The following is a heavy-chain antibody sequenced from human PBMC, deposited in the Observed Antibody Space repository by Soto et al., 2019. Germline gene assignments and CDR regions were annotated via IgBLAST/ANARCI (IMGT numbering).Heavy chain of an antibody. CDR2: INPSGGST. CDR1: GYTFTSYY. J-gene: IGHJ4*02. V-gene: IGHV1-46*01. CDR3: ARDADSSGYPDYYFDY. D-gene: IGHD3-22*01. Sequence: QVQLVQSGAEVKKPGASVKVSCKASGYTFTSYYMHWVRQAPGQGLEWMGIINPSGGSTSYAQKFQGRVTMTXXTXTXXVYMELSSLRSEDTAVYYCARDADSSGYPDYYFDYWGQGTLVTVSS.